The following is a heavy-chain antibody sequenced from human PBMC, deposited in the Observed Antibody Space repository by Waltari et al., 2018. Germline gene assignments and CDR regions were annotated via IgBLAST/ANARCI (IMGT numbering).Heavy chain of an antibody. CDR2: INPNSGGT. D-gene: IGHD6-19*01. Sequence: QVQLVQSGAEVTKPGASVKVSCKASGYTFTGYYMHWVRQAPGQGLELMGWINPNSGGTNYAQKFQGRVTMTRDTSISTAYMELSRLRSDDTAVYYCAVSSGWFGVAEYFQHWGQGTLVTVSS. J-gene: IGHJ1*01. V-gene: IGHV1-2*02. CDR3: AVSSGWFGVAEYFQH. CDR1: GYTFTGYY.